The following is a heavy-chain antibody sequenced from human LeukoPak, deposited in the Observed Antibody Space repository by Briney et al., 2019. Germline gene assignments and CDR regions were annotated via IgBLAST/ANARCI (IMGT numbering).Heavy chain of an antibody. CDR1: GYTFTSYD. V-gene: IGHV1-8*01. CDR3: AREGDYYYYMDV. J-gene: IGHJ6*03. Sequence: ASVKVSCKASGYTFTSYDINWVRQATGQGLEWMGWMNPNSGNTGYAQKFQGRVTMTRNTSISTAYMELSSLRSEDTAVYYCAREGDYYYYMDVWGKGTTVTISS. CDR2: MNPNSGNT.